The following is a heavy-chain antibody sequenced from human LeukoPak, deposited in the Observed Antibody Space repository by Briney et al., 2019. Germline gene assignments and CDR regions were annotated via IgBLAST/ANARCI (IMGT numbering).Heavy chain of an antibody. Sequence: KPSETLSLTCAVYGGSFSGYYWSWIRQPPGKGLEWIGEINHSGSTNYNPSLKSRVTISVDTSKNQFSLKLSSVTAADTAVYYCARLTHYYDSSGYYYLVFYFDYWGQGTLVTVSS. V-gene: IGHV4-34*01. CDR1: GGSFSGYY. J-gene: IGHJ4*02. D-gene: IGHD3-22*01. CDR2: INHSGST. CDR3: ARLTHYYDSSGYYYLVFYFDY.